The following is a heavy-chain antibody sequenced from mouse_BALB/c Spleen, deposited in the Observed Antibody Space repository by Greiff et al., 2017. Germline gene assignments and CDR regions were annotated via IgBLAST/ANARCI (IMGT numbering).Heavy chain of an antibody. D-gene: IGHD2-3*01. V-gene: IGHV1-80*01. CDR2: IYPGDGDT. J-gene: IGHJ4*01. Sequence: QVHVKQSGAELVRPGSSVKISCKASGYAFSSYWMNWVKQRPGQGLEWIGQIYPGDGDTNYNGKFKGKATLTADKSSSTAYMQLSSLTSEDSAVYFCAREWDGYHVPYAMDYWGQGTSVTVSS. CDR3: AREWDGYHVPYAMDY. CDR1: GYAFSSYW.